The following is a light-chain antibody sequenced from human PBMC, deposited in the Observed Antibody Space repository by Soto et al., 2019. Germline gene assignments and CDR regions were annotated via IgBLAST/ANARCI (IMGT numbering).Light chain of an antibody. Sequence: IQMTQSPSSLSASVGDRVTITCRASQSISNYLNWYQQKPGKAPKLLIYTASSLQSGVPSRFSGSGSGTHFTLTISSLQPEDFSTYYCQQSYSTPPITFGGGTKVEIK. CDR3: QQSYSTPPIT. CDR2: TAS. CDR1: QSISNY. J-gene: IGKJ4*01. V-gene: IGKV1-39*01.